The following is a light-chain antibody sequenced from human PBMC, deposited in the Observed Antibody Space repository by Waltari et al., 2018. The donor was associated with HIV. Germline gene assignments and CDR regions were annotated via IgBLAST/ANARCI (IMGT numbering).Light chain of an antibody. CDR2: EVS. CDR1: RSDVGDYNY. J-gene: IGLJ3*02. Sequence: QSALTQPASVSGSPGQSITISCTGTRSDVGDYNYVSWYQQLPGKAPKLIIYEVSNRPAGVSKRFSGSKSGNTASLTISGLQPEDEADFYCSSYTTTSTGVLFGGGTKLTVL. CDR3: SSYTTTSTGVL. V-gene: IGLV2-14*01.